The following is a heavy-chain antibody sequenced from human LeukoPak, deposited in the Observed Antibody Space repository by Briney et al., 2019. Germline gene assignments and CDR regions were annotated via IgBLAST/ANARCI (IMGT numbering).Heavy chain of an antibody. D-gene: IGHD5-12*01. CDR2: TYYRSKWYN. Sequence: SQTLSLTCAISGDSVSSNSAAWNWIRQSPSRGLEWLGRTYYRSKWYNDYAVSVKSRITINPDTSKNQFSLQLSSVTPEDTAVYYCARDFLFSGYDWGYGMDVWGQGTTVTVSS. J-gene: IGHJ6*02. V-gene: IGHV6-1*01. CDR3: ARDFLFSGYDWGYGMDV. CDR1: GDSVSSNSAA.